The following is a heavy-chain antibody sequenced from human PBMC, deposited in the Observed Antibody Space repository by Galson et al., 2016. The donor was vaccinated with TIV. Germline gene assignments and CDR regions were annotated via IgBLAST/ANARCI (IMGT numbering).Heavy chain of an antibody. CDR2: ITEDGSEK. CDR1: GFPFSKYW. CDR3: ARLGPSSVFDN. J-gene: IGHJ4*02. Sequence: SLRLSCAAFGFPFSKYWMSWVRQAPGKGLQWVASITEDGSEKKYVDSVKGRFIFSRDNAWDLMYLQMNSLRPEDTARYFCARLGPSSVFDNWGQGALVTVSS. V-gene: IGHV3-7*01.